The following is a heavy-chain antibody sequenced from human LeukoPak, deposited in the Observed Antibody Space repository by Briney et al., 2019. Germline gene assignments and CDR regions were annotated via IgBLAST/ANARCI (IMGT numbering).Heavy chain of an antibody. CDR3: ARDRLPDF. D-gene: IGHD2-15*01. CDR2: IYYSGST. CDR1: GGSISSSSYY. Sequence: SETLSLTCIVSGGSISSSSYYWGWIRQPPGKGLEWIGSIYYSGSTNYNPSLKSRVTISIDTSKNQFSLNLSSVTAADTAVYYCARDRLPDFWGQGTLVTVSS. J-gene: IGHJ4*02. V-gene: IGHV4-39*07.